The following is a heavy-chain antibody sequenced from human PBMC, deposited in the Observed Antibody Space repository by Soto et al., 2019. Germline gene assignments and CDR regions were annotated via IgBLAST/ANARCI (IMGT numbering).Heavy chain of an antibody. V-gene: IGHV3-23*01. D-gene: IGHD2-8*01. CDR2: ISGGGDTT. CDR1: GFTFSSYG. CDR3: AKLRDFVVLPAGILDY. Sequence: EVQLLESGGGLVQPGGSLRLTCAASGFTFSSYGISWIRLSPGKGLEWVSVISGGGDTTYYTPSVKGRFTISRDDFRNTLYLQMNSLRTEDTAIYYCAKLRDFVVLPAGILDYWVPGTLVTVSS. J-gene: IGHJ4*02.